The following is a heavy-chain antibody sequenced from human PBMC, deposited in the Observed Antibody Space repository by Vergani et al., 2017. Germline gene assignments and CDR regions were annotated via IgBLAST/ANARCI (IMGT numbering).Heavy chain of an antibody. CDR1: GGSISGVSYY. D-gene: IGHD1-26*01. CDR3: ARDSAVGGTFDA. CDR2: IYYSGRT. J-gene: IGHJ4*02. Sequence: QVRLEESGPGLVKPSETLTLTCSVSGGSISGVSYYLSWVRQPAGKGLEWIGRIYYSGRTDYNPSLESRVTISVDTSKYTFSLKLNSVTAADTSIYYCARDSAVGGTFDAWGQGTLVAVSS. V-gene: IGHV4-61*02.